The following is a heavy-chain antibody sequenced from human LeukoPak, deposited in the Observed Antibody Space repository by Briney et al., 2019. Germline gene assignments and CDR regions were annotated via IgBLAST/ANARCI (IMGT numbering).Heavy chain of an antibody. CDR1: DDSMNNYY. V-gene: IGHV4-59*01. Sequence: SETLSLTRTVSDDSMNNYYWTWIRQPPGKGLEWIGWIYYSGSTNYNPSVRSRVTISVDTSRNQFSLRLNSVTAADTAQYYCARVKQINYYGMDVWGQGTTVTVSS. J-gene: IGHJ6*02. CDR2: IYYSGST. D-gene: IGHD1/OR15-1a*01. CDR3: ARVKQINYYGMDV.